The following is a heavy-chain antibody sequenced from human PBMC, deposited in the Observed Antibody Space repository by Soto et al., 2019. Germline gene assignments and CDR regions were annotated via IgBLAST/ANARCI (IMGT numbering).Heavy chain of an antibody. D-gene: IGHD5-12*01. V-gene: IGHV3-74*01. CDR3: AREISRWLQFFSIHMDV. CDR1: GFTFSSDW. CDR2: INSDGSST. J-gene: IGHJ6*02. Sequence: QPGGSLRLSCAASGFTFSSDWMHWVRQAPGKGLVWVSRINSDGSSTSYADSVKGRFTISRDNAKNTLYLQMNSLRAEDTAVYYCAREISRWLQFFSIHMDVWGQGTTVTVSS.